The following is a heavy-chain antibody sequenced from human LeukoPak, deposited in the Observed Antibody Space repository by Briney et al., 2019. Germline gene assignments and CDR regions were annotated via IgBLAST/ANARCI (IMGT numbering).Heavy chain of an antibody. CDR1: GFTFSSYW. CDR2: INGDGSST. J-gene: IGHJ4*02. V-gene: IGHV3-74*01. D-gene: IGHD6-19*01. Sequence: GGSLRLSCAASGFTFSSYWMHWVRQAPGKGLVWVSRINGDGSSTSYADSVKGRFTISRDNAKNTLYLQMNSLRAEDTAVYYCARVYSSGWWPIDYWGQGTLVTVSS. CDR3: ARVYSSGWWPIDY.